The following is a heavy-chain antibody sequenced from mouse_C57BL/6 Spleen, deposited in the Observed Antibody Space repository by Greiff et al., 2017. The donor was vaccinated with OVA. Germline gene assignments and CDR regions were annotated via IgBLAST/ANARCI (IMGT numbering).Heavy chain of an antibody. CDR2: ISSGSSTI. Sequence: DVKLQESGGGLVKPGGSLKLSCAASGFTFSDYGMHWVRQAPEKGLEWVAYISSGSSTIYYADTVKGRFTISRDNAKNTLFLQMTSLRSEDTAMYYCARREGNYGSYAMDYWGQGTSVTVSS. CDR1: GFTFSDYG. J-gene: IGHJ4*01. V-gene: IGHV5-17*01. CDR3: ARREGNYGSYAMDY. D-gene: IGHD2-1*01.